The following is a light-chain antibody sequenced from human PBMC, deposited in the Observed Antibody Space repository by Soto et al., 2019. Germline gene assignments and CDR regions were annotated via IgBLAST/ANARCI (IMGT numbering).Light chain of an antibody. V-gene: IGKV3D-15*01. J-gene: IGKJ4*01. Sequence: EIVMTQSPATLSVSPGERATLSCRASQSVNIYLAWYHQKPGQAPRLLIFGASYRATGIPARFSGSESGTEFNLTISSLQSEDFAFYFCQQYDDWLRLTFGGWTKVEIK. CDR2: GAS. CDR1: QSVNIY. CDR3: QQYDDWLRLT.